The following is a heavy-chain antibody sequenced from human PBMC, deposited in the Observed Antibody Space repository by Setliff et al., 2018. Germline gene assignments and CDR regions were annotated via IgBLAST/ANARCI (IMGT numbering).Heavy chain of an antibody. V-gene: IGHV3-21*06. CDR3: ARPGRSNYWDSFDY. Sequence: GGSLRLSCEASGFTFSDNGMAWVRQSPGMGLEWVASISSSSTKIFYAETVRGRFNISRDNAKNSLYLQMSSLRVEDTAVYYCARPGRSNYWDSFDYWGQGTLVTVSS. CDR1: GFTFSDNG. J-gene: IGHJ4*02. D-gene: IGHD3-10*01. CDR2: ISSSSTKI.